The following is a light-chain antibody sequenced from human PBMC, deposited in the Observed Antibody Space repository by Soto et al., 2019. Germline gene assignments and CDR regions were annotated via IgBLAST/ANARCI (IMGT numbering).Light chain of an antibody. V-gene: IGKV1-5*03. CDR3: QHYNSYSEA. Sequence: IQMTQSPSTLSGSVGDRVTITCRASQTISSWLAWYQQKPGKAPKLLIYKASTLKSGVPSRFSGSGSGTEFTLTISSLQPDDFATYYCQHYNSYSEAVGQGTKVEIK. CDR1: QTISSW. CDR2: KAS. J-gene: IGKJ1*01.